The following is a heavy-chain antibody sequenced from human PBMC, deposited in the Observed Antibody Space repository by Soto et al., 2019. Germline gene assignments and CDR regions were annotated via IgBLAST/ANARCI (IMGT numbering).Heavy chain of an antibody. J-gene: IGHJ4*02. CDR1: GFTFSSYA. Sequence: EVQLLESGGGLVQPGESLRLSCAASGFTFSSYAMSWVRQATGKGLQWVSSISGNGGNTYYAYSVKGRFTISRDNSKNTLYLQLNNMRAEDTAVYFCAKDPGAYSYGYRFDSWGQGSLVAVSS. CDR3: AKDPGAYSYGYRFDS. CDR2: ISGNGGNT. D-gene: IGHD5-18*01. V-gene: IGHV3-23*01.